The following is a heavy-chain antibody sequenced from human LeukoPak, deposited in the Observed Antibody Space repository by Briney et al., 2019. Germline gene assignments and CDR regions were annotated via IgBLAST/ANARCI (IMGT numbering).Heavy chain of an antibody. CDR3: AKLIVGATNFDY. D-gene: IGHD1-26*01. CDR2: ISSSSSYI. V-gene: IGHV3-21*05. J-gene: IGHJ4*02. CDR1: GFTFSSYS. Sequence: GGSLRLSCAASGFTFSSYSMNWVRQAPGKGLEWVSHISSSSSYIYYADSVKGRFTISRDNSKNTLHLQMNSLRAGDTAVYYCAKLIVGATNFDYWGQGTLVTVSS.